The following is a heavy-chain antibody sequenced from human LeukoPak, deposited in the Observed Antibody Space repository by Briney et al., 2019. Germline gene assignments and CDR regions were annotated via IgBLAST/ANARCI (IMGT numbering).Heavy chain of an antibody. Sequence: PGGSLRLSCAASGFTFSSYWMSWVHQAPGKGLEWVANIKQDGSEKYYVDSVKGRFTISRDNAKNSLYLQMNSLSAEDTAVYYCASFWGSRESDWLRDGVDVWGQGTTVTVSS. J-gene: IGHJ6*02. CDR3: ASFWGSRESDWLRDGVDV. CDR1: GFTFSSYW. CDR2: IKQDGSEK. D-gene: IGHD2-21*02. V-gene: IGHV3-7*01.